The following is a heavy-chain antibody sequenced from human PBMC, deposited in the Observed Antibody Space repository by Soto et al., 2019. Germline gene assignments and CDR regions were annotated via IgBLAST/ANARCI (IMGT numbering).Heavy chain of an antibody. V-gene: IGHV4-59*08. Sequence: QVQLQESGPGLVKPSETLSLTCTVSGDSISSYYWSWIRQPPGKGLEWIGYIYYSGSTNYNPSLKSRVTITVDTSKHPFSVKLSPVAAAGTAVYYWASVPTSSLTWGAVAGLSFDYWGQGTLVTVSS. CDR2: IYYSGST. D-gene: IGHD6-19*01. J-gene: IGHJ4*02. CDR1: GDSISSYY. CDR3: ASVPTSSLTWGAVAGLSFDY.